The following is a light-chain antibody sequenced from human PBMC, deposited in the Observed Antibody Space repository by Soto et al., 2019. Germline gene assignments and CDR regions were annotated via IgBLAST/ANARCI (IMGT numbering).Light chain of an antibody. CDR1: QSVTSPF. Sequence: EIVFTQAPGTLSFSPGERATLSCRASQSVTSPFLAWYQQKPGQPPRLLIYSTSGRATGIPDRFSGSGSGTDFTLTISSLEPEDSAVYYCQQYGSSPRTLGQGTKVDIK. CDR3: QQYGSSPRT. J-gene: IGKJ1*01. CDR2: STS. V-gene: IGKV3-20*01.